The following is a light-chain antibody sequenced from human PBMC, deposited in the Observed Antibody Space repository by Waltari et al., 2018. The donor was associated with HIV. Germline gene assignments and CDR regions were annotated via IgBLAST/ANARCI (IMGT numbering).Light chain of an antibody. CDR3: AAWDGSLSAWV. CDR2: RNN. Sequence: QSVLTQPPSASGTPGQRVAISCSGSSSNIGSNYVYWYQQLPGTAPKLLIYRNNQRPSGVPDRFSGSKSGTSGSLAISGLRSEDEADYYCAAWDGSLSAWVFGGGTKLTVL. J-gene: IGLJ3*02. V-gene: IGLV1-47*01. CDR1: SSNIGSNY.